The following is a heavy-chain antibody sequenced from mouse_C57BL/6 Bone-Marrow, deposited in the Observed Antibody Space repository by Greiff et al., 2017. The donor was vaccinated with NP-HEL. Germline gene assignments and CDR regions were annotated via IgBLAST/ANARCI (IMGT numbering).Heavy chain of an antibody. CDR1: GYTFTSYG. J-gene: IGHJ2*01. CDR3: ERHERGEPYYSNSFDY. D-gene: IGHD2-5*01. CDR2: IYPRSGNT. V-gene: IGHV1-81*01. Sequence: QVQLQQSGAELVRPGASVKLSCKASGYTFTSYGISWVKQRTGQGLEWIGEIYPRSGNTYYNEKFKGKATLTADKSSSPAYMELRSLTSEDSAVYVCERHERGEPYYSNSFDYWGQGTTLTVSS.